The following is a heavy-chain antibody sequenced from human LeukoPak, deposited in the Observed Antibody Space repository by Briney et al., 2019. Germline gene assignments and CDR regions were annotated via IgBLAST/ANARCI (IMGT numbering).Heavy chain of an antibody. CDR1: GGSISGSSYY. CDR3: ARWVVTAIRGAFDI. Sequence: SETLSLTCTVSGGSISGSSYYWGWIRQPPGKGLEWIGSLYYTGSSYYNPSLKSRVTISVDTSKNQFSLRLSSVTAADTAVYYCARWVVTAIRGAFDIWGQGTMVTVSS. V-gene: IGHV4-39*07. CDR2: LYYTGSS. D-gene: IGHD2-21*02. J-gene: IGHJ3*02.